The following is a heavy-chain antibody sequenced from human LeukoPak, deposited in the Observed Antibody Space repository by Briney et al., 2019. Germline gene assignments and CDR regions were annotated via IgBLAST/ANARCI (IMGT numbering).Heavy chain of an antibody. V-gene: IGHV4-61*01. CDR1: GGSVSSGSYY. D-gene: IGHD3-22*01. CDR2: IYYSGST. CDR3: ARGFIHHYDSSGYFDY. J-gene: IGHJ4*02. Sequence: PSETLSLTCTVSGGSVSSGSYYWSWIRQPPGKGLEWIGYIYYSGSTDYNPSLKSRVTISVDTSKNQFSLKLSSVTAADTAVYYCARGFIHHYDSSGYFDYWGQGTLVTVSS.